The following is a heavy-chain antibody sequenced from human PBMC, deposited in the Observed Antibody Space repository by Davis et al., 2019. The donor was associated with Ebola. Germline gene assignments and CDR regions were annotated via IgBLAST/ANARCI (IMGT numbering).Heavy chain of an antibody. D-gene: IGHD6-6*01. CDR3: ARRGDSSSLDY. CDR2: IYPGDSDT. V-gene: IGHV5-51*01. CDR1: GYIFTSYW. Sequence: GESLKISCKGSGYIFTSYWIGWVRQMPGKGLEWMGIIYPGDSDTKYSPSFQGQVTISADKSISTAYLQWSSLKASDTAMFYCARRGDSSSLDYWGQGTLVTVSS. J-gene: IGHJ4*02.